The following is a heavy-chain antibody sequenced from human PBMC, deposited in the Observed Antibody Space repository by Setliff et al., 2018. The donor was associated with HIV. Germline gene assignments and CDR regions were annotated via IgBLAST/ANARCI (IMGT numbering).Heavy chain of an antibody. Sequence: NPSETLSLTCTVSGGSISSSGPGYYWGWVRQPPGGGLAWIGSVYYSGRTYYNPSLRSRVTISVDTSKNQWSLRLTTMTAADTAAYYCARTQPDTIFGVVTFDCWGQGKMVTVSS. CDR1: GGSISSSGPGYY. V-gene: IGHV4-39*01. J-gene: IGHJ4*02. CDR3: ARTQPDTIFGVVTFDC. D-gene: IGHD3-3*01. CDR2: VYYSGRT.